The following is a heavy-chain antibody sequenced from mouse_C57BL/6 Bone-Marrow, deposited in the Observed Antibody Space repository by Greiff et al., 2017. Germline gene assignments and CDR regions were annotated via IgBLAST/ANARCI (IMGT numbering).Heavy chain of an antibody. CDR3: ARCTTVVDYAMDY. CDR1: GYTFTSYW. Sequence: QVHVKQSGAELVKPGASVKMSCKASGYTFTSYWITWVKQRPGQGLEWIGDIYPGSGSTNYNEKFKSKATLTVDTSSSTAYMQLSSLTSEDSAVYYCARCTTVVDYAMDYWGQGTSVTVSS. V-gene: IGHV1-55*01. D-gene: IGHD1-1*01. J-gene: IGHJ4*01. CDR2: IYPGSGST.